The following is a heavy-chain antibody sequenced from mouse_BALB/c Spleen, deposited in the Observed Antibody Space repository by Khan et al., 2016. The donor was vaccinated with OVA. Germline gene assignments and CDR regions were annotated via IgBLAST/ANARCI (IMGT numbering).Heavy chain of an antibody. CDR3: ATSSFFGYYLDY. D-gene: IGHD3-1*01. J-gene: IGHJ2*01. Sequence: EVQLVESGGGLLQSGGSRKLSCAASGFTFTSYGMHWIRQAPEKGLECFAYISSDSNTIDYAVTAKGQFTISRVNPKNTLFLQMTSLKSEDTAMYFCATSSFFGYYLDYWGQGTTLTVSS. CDR1: GFTFTSYG. V-gene: IGHV5-17*02. CDR2: ISSDSNTI.